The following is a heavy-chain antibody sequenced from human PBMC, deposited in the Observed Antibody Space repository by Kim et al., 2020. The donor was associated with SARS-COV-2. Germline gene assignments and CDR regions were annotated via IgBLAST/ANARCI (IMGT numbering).Heavy chain of an antibody. V-gene: IGHV3-74*01. D-gene: IGHD6-13*01. J-gene: IGHJ4*02. CDR3: ARGGIAAAGAEY. CDR1: GFTFSSYW. Sequence: GGSLRLSCATSGFTFSSYWMHWVRQAPGKGLVWVSRINSDGRSTSYADSVKGRFTISRDNAKNTLYLQMNSLRPEDTAVYYCARGGIAAAGAEYWGQGTRVTVSS. CDR2: INSDGRST.